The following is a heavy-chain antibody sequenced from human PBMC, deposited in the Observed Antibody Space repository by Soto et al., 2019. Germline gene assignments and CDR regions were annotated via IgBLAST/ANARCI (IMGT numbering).Heavy chain of an antibody. J-gene: IGHJ4*02. CDR3: ARGGTGTTLPFDY. CDR1: GGSISSCY. CDR2: IYYSGST. D-gene: IGHD1-7*01. Sequence: PSETLSLTCTVSGGSISSCYWSWIRQPPGKGLEWIGYIYYSGSTNYNPSLKSRVTISVDASKNQFSLKLSSVTAADTAVYYCARGGTGTTLPFDYWGQGTLVTVSS. V-gene: IGHV4-59*01.